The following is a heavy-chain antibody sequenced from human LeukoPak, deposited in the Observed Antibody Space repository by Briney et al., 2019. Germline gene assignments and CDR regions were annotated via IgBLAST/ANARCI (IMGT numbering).Heavy chain of an antibody. V-gene: IGHV4-59*11. D-gene: IGHD2-15*01. CDR3: ARSVVGDGAFDY. Sequence: SETLSLTCTVSGGSISSHYWSWIRQPPGKGLEWIGYIYYSGSTNYNPSLKSRVTISVDTSKNQFSLKLSSVTAADTAVYYCARSVVGDGAFDYWGQGTLVTVPS. CDR2: IYYSGST. J-gene: IGHJ4*02. CDR1: GGSISSHY.